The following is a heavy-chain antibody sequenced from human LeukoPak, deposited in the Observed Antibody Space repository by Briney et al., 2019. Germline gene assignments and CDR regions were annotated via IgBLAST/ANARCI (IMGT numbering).Heavy chain of an antibody. V-gene: IGHV4-59*01. J-gene: IGHJ4*02. CDR3: ARAWSSSWYVIDY. CDR1: GGSISSYY. CDR2: IYYSGST. D-gene: IGHD6-13*01. Sequence: SETLPLTCTVSGGSISSYYWSWIRQPPGKGLEWIGYIYYSGSTNYNPSLKSRVTISVDTSKNQFSLKLSSVTAADTAVYYCARAWSSSWYVIDYWGQGTLVTVSS.